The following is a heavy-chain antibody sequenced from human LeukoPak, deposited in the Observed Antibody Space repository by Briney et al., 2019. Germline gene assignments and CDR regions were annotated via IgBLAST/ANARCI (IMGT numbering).Heavy chain of an antibody. CDR1: GYTFTSYD. V-gene: IGHV1-2*02. CDR2: INPNSGGT. D-gene: IGHD6-13*01. J-gene: IGHJ6*03. CDR3: ARQYSSSWYYYYMDV. Sequence: ASVKVSCKASGYTFTSYDINWVRQAPGQGLEWMGWINPNSGGTNYAQKFQGRVTMTRDTSISTAYMELSRLRSDDTAVYYCARQYSSSWYYYYMDVWGKGTTVTVSS.